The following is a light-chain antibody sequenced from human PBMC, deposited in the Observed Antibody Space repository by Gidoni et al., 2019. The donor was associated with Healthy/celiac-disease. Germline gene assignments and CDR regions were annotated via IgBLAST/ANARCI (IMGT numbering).Light chain of an antibody. CDR2: AAS. Sequence: IQLTQSPSFLSASLGDRVTITFRASQGISSYLAWYQQKPGKAPKLLIYAASTLQSGVPSRFSGSGSGTEFTLTIISLQPEDFATYYCQQLNSYPLTFGGGTKVEIK. V-gene: IGKV1-9*01. CDR3: QQLNSYPLT. CDR1: QGISSY. J-gene: IGKJ4*01.